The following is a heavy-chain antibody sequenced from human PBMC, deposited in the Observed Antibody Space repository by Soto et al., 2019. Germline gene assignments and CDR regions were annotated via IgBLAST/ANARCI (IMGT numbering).Heavy chain of an antibody. CDR3: AKGDSSGWYYYYGMDV. CDR1: GFTFSSYA. CDR2: ISGSGGST. D-gene: IGHD6-19*01. J-gene: IGHJ6*02. V-gene: IGHV3-23*01. Sequence: GGSLRLSCAASGFTFSSYAMSWVRRAPGKGLEWVSAISGSGGSTYYADSVKGRFTISRDNSKNTLYLQMNSLRAEDTAVYYCAKGDSSGWYYYYGMDVWGQGTTVTVSS.